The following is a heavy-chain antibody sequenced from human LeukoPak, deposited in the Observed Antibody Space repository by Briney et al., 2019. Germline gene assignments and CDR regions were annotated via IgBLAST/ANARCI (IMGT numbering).Heavy chain of an antibody. D-gene: IGHD1-7*01. CDR1: GGTFSSYS. J-gene: IGHJ5*02. V-gene: IGHV1-69*06. CDR3: ARDSYRTRNYNWFDP. CDR2: IIPMFGTT. Sequence: SVKVSCKASGGTFSSYSISWVRQAPGQGPEWMGVIIPMFGTTTYAQRFQGRVTITADKSTSTAYMELSSLRSEDTAVYYCARDSYRTRNYNWFDPWGQGTLVTVSS.